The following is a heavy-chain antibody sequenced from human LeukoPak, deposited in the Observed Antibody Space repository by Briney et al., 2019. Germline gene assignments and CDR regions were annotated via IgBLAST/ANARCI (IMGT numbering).Heavy chain of an antibody. V-gene: IGHV3-74*01. Sequence: GGSLRLSCTASGFSFRTYWMHWVRQAPGKGLVWVSRISSDSSITNYATSVKGRFTISRDNAKNTLYLQMNSLRSEDTALYYCAREEAPKEEDDAFDFWGHGTMVTVSS. J-gene: IGHJ3*01. CDR3: AREEAPKEEDDAFDF. CDR1: GFSFRTYW. CDR2: ISSDSSIT.